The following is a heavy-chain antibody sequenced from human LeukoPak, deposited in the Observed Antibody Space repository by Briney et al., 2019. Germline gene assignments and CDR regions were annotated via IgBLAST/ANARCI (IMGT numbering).Heavy chain of an antibody. J-gene: IGHJ4*02. Sequence: PSQTLSLTCAVSSGSISNGSFSWNWLRQPPGKGLEWIWYIYHNGSTYYNPSLKSRVTISVDRSKNQFSLKLSSVTAADTAGYYCASLGSSGWPIDYWGQGTLVTVSS. CDR1: SGSISNGSFS. CDR2: IYHNGST. D-gene: IGHD6-19*01. CDR3: ASLGSSGWPIDY. V-gene: IGHV4-30-2*01.